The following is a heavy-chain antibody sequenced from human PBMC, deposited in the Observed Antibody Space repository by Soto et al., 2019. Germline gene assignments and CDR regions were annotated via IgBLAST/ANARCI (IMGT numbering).Heavy chain of an antibody. J-gene: IGHJ6*02. CDR2: LSDSGST. Sequence: HSERQSITCAFSGGAISGCCWSWIRQPPGKGLECIGYLSDSGSTDYTPSLNSRVTISVDTSKNQFSLQLSSVTAADTAVYYCARKEYGDGLDVWGQGTTVTVSS. D-gene: IGHD2-2*01. CDR3: ARKEYGDGLDV. CDR1: GGAISGCC. V-gene: IGHV4-59*01.